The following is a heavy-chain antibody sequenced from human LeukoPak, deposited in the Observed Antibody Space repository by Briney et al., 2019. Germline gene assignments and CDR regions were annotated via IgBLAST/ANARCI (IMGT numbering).Heavy chain of an antibody. J-gene: IGHJ4*02. V-gene: IGHV1-2*02. CDR3: ARATQIRDYSSNY. CDR1: GYTFTGYY. Sequence: ASVKVSCKASGYTFTGYYMHWVRQAPGQGLEWMGWINPNSGGTNYAQKFQGRVTMTRDTSISTAYMELSRLRSDDTAVYYCARATQIRDYSSNYWGQGTLVTVSS. CDR2: INPNSGGT. D-gene: IGHD4-11*01.